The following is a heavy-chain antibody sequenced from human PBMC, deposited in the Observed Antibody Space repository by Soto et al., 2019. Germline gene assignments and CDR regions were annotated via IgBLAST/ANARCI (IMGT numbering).Heavy chain of an antibody. V-gene: IGHV1-24*01. Sequence: ASVKVSCKVSGYTLTELSMHWVRQAPGKGLEWMGGFDPEDGETIYAQKFQGRVTMTEDTSTDTAYMELSSLRSEDTAVYYCATSRWGLGDFPTILESDAFDIRGQGTMVTVSS. CDR2: FDPEDGET. CDR1: GYTLTELS. J-gene: IGHJ3*02. D-gene: IGHD3-3*01. CDR3: ATSRWGLGDFPTILESDAFDI.